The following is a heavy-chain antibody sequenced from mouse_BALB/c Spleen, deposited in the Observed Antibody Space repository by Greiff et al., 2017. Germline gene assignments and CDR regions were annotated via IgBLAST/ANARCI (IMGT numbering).Heavy chain of an antibody. J-gene: IGHJ3*01. CDR2: IYPGDGDT. CDR1: GYTFTSYW. V-gene: IGHV1-87*01. Sequence: QVHVKQSGAELARPGASVKLSCKASGYTFTSYWMQWVKQRPGQGLEWIGAIYPGDGDTRYTQKFKGKATLTADKSSSTAYMQLSSLASEDSAVYYCARGDYGSSYWFAYWGQGTLVTVSA. CDR3: ARGDYGSSYWFAY. D-gene: IGHD1-1*01.